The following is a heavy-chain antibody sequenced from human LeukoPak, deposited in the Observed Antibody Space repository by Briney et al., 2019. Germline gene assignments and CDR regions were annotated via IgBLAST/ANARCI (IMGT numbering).Heavy chain of an antibody. Sequence: PGGSLRLSCAASGFTFSSYWMSWVRQAPGKGLEWVANIKQDGSEKYYVGSVKGRFTISRDNAKNSLYLQMNSLRAEDTAVYYCARTQGIAVAGTFNYWGQGTLVTVSS. CDR3: ARTQGIAVAGTFNY. CDR2: IKQDGSEK. J-gene: IGHJ4*02. D-gene: IGHD6-19*01. V-gene: IGHV3-7*01. CDR1: GFTFSSYW.